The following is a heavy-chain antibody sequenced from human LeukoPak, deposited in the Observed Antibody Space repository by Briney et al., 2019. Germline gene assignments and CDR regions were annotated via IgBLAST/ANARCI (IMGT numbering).Heavy chain of an antibody. J-gene: IGHJ6*02. D-gene: IGHD5-18*01. V-gene: IGHV1-8*01. CDR1: GYTFTSYD. CDR3: AKGVGRYGRYYYYGMDV. CDR2: MNPNRGNT. Sequence: SVKVSCKASGYTFTSYDINWVRQAPGQGLVWMGWMNPNRGNTGYAKKFQGKVTMTRNTSRGTAYMGRRSLGSEDTAVNYGAKGVGRYGRYYYYGMDVWGQGTTVTVSS.